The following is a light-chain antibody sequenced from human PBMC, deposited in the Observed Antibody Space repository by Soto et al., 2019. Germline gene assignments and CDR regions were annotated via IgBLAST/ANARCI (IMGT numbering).Light chain of an antibody. V-gene: IGKV1-5*01. CDR1: QSISSW. CDR2: DAS. J-gene: IGKJ5*01. Sequence: DIQMTQSPSTLSASVGDRVTITCRASQSISSWLAWYQQKPGKAPKLLIYDASILQSGVPSRFSGSGSGTDFVLTISSLQPEDSATYYCQQLDSMPITFGQGTRLEIK. CDR3: QQLDSMPIT.